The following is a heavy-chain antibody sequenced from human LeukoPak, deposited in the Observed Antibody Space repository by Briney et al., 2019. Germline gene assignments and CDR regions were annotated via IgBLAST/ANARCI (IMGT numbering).Heavy chain of an antibody. CDR2: IYSGGST. J-gene: IGHJ4*02. Sequence: GGSLRLSCAASGFTVSSNYMSRVRQAPGKGLEWVSVIYSGGSTYYADSVKGRFTISRDNSKNTLYLQMNSLRAEDTAVYYCAREGVWFGELIQSYWGQGTLVTVSS. CDR1: GFTVSSNY. CDR3: AREGVWFGELIQSY. V-gene: IGHV3-66*01. D-gene: IGHD3-10*01.